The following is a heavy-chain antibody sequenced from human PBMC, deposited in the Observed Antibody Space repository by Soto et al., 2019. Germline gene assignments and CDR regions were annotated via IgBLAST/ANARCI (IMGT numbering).Heavy chain of an antibody. CDR1: GFTFSDYY. V-gene: IGHV3-11*06. CDR2: ISSSSSYT. Sequence: QVQLVESGGGLVKPGGSLRLSCAASGFTFSDYYMSWIRQAPGKGLEWVSYISSSSSYTNYADSVKGRFTISRDNDKNSLYLQMDSLRAEDTAVYYCARDRLGLSPFDYWGQGTLFTVSS. J-gene: IGHJ4*02. D-gene: IGHD5-12*01. CDR3: ARDRLGLSPFDY.